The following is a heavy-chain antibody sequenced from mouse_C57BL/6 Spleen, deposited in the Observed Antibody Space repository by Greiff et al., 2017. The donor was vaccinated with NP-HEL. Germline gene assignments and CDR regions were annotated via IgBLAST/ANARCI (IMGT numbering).Heavy chain of an antibody. CDR2: ISSGGSYT. J-gene: IGHJ2*01. V-gene: IGHV5-6*02. CDR3: ARQRGETAQATLYFDY. D-gene: IGHD3-2*02. CDR1: GFTFSSYG. Sequence: DVMLVESGGDLVKPGGSLKLSCAASGFTFSSYGMSWVRQTPDKRLEWVATISSGGSYTYYPDSVKGRFTISRDNAKNTRYLQMSSLKSEDTAMYYCARQRGETAQATLYFDYWGQGTTLTVSS.